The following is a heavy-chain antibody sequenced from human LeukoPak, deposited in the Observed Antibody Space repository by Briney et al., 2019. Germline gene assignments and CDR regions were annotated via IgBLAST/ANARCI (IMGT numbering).Heavy chain of an antibody. V-gene: IGHV4-59*01. CDR3: ARGAYGDYAY. CDR2: IYYSGST. CDR1: GGSISSYY. J-gene: IGHJ4*02. D-gene: IGHD4-17*01. Sequence: SETLSLTCTVSGGSISSYYWSWIRQPPGKGLEWIGYIYYSGSTNYNPSLKSRVTISVDTSKNQFSLELSSVTAADTAVYYCARGAYGDYAYWGQGTLVTVSS.